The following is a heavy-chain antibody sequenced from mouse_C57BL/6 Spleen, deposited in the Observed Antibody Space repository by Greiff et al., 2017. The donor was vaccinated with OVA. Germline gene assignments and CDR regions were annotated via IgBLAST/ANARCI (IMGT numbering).Heavy chain of an antibody. V-gene: IGHV1-81*01. CDR3: ARSEYGSSYVDFDY. CDR1: GYTFTSYG. Sequence: QVQLKQSGAELARPGASVKLSCKASGYTFTSYGISWVKQRTGQGLEWIGEIYPRSGNTYYNEKFKGKATLTADKSSSTAYMELRSLTSEDSAVYFCARSEYGSSYVDFDYWGQGTTLTVSA. J-gene: IGHJ2*01. D-gene: IGHD1-1*01. CDR2: IYPRSGNT.